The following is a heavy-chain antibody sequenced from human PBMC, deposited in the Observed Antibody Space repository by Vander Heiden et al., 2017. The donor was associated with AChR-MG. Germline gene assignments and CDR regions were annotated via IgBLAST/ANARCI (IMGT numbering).Heavy chain of an antibody. V-gene: IGHV3-48*03. Sequence: EVQLVESGGGLEQPGGSLRLSCAGSGFTFRLYEMNWVRQAAGRGLEWVSYISTGGSTIYYADSVSGRFTISRDNAKNSLYLQMNGLRVEDTTVYYCASRIRLSGTYYGMDVWCQGTTVTVSS. CDR1: GFTFRLYE. J-gene: IGHJ6*02. CDR2: ISTGGSTI. D-gene: IGHD1-26*01. CDR3: ASRIRLSGTYYGMDV.